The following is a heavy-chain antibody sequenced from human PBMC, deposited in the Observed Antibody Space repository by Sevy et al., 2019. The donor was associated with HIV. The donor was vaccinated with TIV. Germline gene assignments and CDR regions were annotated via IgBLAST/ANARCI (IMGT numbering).Heavy chain of an antibody. CDR3: AREVEMATTYFDY. V-gene: IGHV3-7*01. J-gene: IGHJ4*02. CDR2: IKQDGSEK. CDR1: GFTFSSYW. Sequence: GGSLRLSCAASGFTFSSYWMNWVRQAPGKGLEWVANIKQDGSEKYYVDSVKGRFTISRDNAKNSLYLQTNSLRAEDTAVYYCAREVEMATTYFDYWGQGSLVTVSS. D-gene: IGHD5-12*01.